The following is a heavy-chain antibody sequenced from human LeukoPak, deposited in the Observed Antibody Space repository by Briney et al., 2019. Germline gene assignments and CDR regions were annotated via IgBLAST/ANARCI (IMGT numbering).Heavy chain of an antibody. CDR3: ARDSFGDDFDY. Sequence: SVKVSCKASGGTFSTYPISWVRQAPGQGLEWMGRIIPMLDVANYALKFQGRVTITADKSTSTAYMELSSLRAEDTVVFYCARDSFGDDFDYWGQGTLVTVSS. J-gene: IGHJ4*02. V-gene: IGHV1-69*04. CDR2: IIPMLDVA. CDR1: GGTFSTYP. D-gene: IGHD3-10*01.